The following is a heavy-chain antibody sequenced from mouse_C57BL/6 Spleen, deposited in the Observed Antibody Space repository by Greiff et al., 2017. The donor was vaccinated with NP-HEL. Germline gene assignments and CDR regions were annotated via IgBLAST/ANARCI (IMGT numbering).Heavy chain of an antibody. D-gene: IGHD1-1*01. CDR2: INPSSGYT. Sequence: VQVVESGAELAKPGASVKLSCKASGYTFTSYWMHWVKQRPGQGLEWIGYINPSSGYTKYNQKFKDKATLTADKSSSTAYMQLSSLTYEDSAVYYCARSDGSRYFDVWGTGTTVTVSS. CDR1: GYTFTSYW. V-gene: IGHV1-7*01. CDR3: ARSDGSRYFDV. J-gene: IGHJ1*03.